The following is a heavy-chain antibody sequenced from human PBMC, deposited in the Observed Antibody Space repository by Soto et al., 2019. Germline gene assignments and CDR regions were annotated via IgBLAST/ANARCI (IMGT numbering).Heavy chain of an antibody. CDR1: GGSISSYY. CDR2: IYYSGST. V-gene: IGHV4-59*01. D-gene: IGHD5-18*01. CDR3: ARRGYSYGSGYYYYGMDV. J-gene: IGHJ6*02. Sequence: PSETLSLTCTVSGGSISSYYWSWIRQPPGKGLEWIGYIYYSGSTNYNPSLKSRVTISVDTSKNQFSLKLSSVTAADTAVYYCARRGYSYGSGYYYYGMDVWGQGTTVTV.